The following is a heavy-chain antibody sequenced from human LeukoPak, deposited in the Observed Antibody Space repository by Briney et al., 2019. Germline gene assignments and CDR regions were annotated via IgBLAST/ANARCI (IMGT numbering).Heavy chain of an antibody. V-gene: IGHV4-59*11. D-gene: IGHD3-10*01. CDR2: IYSGSV. CDR1: GASISGHY. CDR3: VKVGYGSGTWGWFDP. Sequence: SETLSLTCNVSGASISGHYWSWIRQSPGKGLECIGYIYSGSVDYNPPLKSRATISGDTSKNQVSLNLKSVTTADTAMYYCVKVGYGSGTWGWFDPWGQAILVTVST. J-gene: IGHJ5*02.